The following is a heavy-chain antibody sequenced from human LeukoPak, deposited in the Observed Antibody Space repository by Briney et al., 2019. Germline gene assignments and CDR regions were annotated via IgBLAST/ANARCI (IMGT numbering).Heavy chain of an antibody. CDR1: GFTFSRYW. Sequence: PGGSLRLSCAASGFTFSRYWMNWVRQAPGKGLEWVASIKEDGSEKSYVDSVKGRFTISRDNAKNSLYLQMNSLRAEDTALYYCTKDRYCTYSRCPTDYWGQGTLVTVSS. V-gene: IGHV3-7*03. D-gene: IGHD2-8*01. CDR2: IKEDGSEK. CDR3: TKDRYCTYSRCPTDY. J-gene: IGHJ4*02.